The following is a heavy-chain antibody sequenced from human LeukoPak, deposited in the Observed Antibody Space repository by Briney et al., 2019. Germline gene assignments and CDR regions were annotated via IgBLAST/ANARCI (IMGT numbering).Heavy chain of an antibody. D-gene: IGHD3-9*01. CDR3: AKDAVLRYFDWLPLDY. V-gene: IGHV3-23*01. CDR1: GFTFSSYT. CDR2: ISGSGGST. Sequence: GGAVRLSCAASGFTFSSYTMSWVRQAPGKGLEWVSAISGSGGSTYYADSVKGRFTISRDNSKNTLYLQMNSLRAEDTAVYYCAKDAVLRYFDWLPLDYWGQGTLVTVSS. J-gene: IGHJ4*02.